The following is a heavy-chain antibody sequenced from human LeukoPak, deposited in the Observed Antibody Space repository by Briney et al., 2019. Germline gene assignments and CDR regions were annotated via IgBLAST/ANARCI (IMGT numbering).Heavy chain of an antibody. CDR1: GFSLGDHG. CDR3: ARDLGTGAFDY. V-gene: IGHV3-48*01. J-gene: IGHJ4*02. CDR2: ISSSGSTI. Sequence: PGGSLRLSCVASGFSLGDHGMSWVRQAPGKGLEWISYISSSGSTIYYADSVKGRFTLSTDKAKNSLYLQMNSLRAEDTAVYYCARDLGTGAFDYWGQGTLVTVSS. D-gene: IGHD1-26*01.